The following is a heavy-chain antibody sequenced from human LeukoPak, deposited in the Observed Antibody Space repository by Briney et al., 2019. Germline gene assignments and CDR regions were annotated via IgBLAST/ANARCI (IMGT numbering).Heavy chain of an antibody. CDR1: GFTFSKYW. V-gene: IGHV3-7*01. D-gene: IGHD1-26*01. CDR3: VYGGSYYVA. CDR2: IKEDGSEK. Sequence: GGSLRLSCAASGFTFSKYWMTWVRQALGKGLELVANIKEDGSEKYYVDSVKGRFTISRDNAKKSLYLQMNSLRAEDTAVYFCVYGGSYYVAWGQGTLVTVSS. J-gene: IGHJ5*02.